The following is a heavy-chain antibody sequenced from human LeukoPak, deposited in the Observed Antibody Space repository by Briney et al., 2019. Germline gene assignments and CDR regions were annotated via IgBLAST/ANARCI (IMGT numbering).Heavy chain of an antibody. J-gene: IGHJ4*02. Sequence: PGGSLRLSCAASGFTFSRYAMSRVRQAPGKGLEWVSGISGSSDSTYYADSVKGRFTISRDNSKNTLYLEMNRLRAEDTAVYNCAKGSTAAGTPFDSWGQGTLVTVSS. D-gene: IGHD1-14*01. CDR3: AKGSTAAGTPFDS. CDR2: ISGSSDST. V-gene: IGHV3-23*01. CDR1: GFTFSRYA.